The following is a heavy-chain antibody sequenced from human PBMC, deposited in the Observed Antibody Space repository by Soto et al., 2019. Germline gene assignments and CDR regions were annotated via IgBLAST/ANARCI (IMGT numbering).Heavy chain of an antibody. Sequence: ASVKVSCKAFGVTVSSYTISWVRQAPGQGLEWMGRIIPILGTANYAQKFQGRVTMTTDTSTSTAYMELRSLRSDDTAMYYCARDQAKLDIVVVPAAIRSYWFDPWGQGTLVTVSS. CDR2: IIPILGTA. D-gene: IGHD2-2*03. CDR3: ARDQAKLDIVVVPAAIRSYWFDP. V-gene: IGHV1-69*08. CDR1: GVTVSSYT. J-gene: IGHJ5*02.